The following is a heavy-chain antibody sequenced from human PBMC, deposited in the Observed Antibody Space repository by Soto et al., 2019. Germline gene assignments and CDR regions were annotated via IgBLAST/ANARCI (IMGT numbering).Heavy chain of an antibody. D-gene: IGHD2-15*01. V-gene: IGHV3-23*01. J-gene: IGHJ4*02. CDR3: AKDLEDIVVVVAATFNY. CDR2: ISGSGGST. Sequence: PGGSLRLSCAASGFTFSSYAMSWVRQAQGKGLEWVSAISGSGGSTYYADSVKGRFTISRDNSKNTLYLQMNSLRAEDTAVYYCAKDLEDIVVVVAATFNYWGRGTLVTVSS. CDR1: GFTFSSYA.